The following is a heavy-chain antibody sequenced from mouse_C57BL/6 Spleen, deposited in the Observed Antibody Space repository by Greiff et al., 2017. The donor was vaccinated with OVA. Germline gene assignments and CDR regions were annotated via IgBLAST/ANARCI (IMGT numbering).Heavy chain of an antibody. CDR3: ARMSGGSPYGNYVGY. CDR2: IWWDDDK. Sequence: QVTLKESGPGILQPSQTLSLTCSFSGFSLSPFGMGVGWIRQPSGKGLEWLAHIWWDDDKYYNPALKSRLPISKDTSKNQVYIKIANVDTADTATYYGARMSGGSPYGNYVGYWGQGTTLTVSS. J-gene: IGHJ2*01. V-gene: IGHV8-8*01. CDR1: GFSLSPFGMG. D-gene: IGHD2-1*01.